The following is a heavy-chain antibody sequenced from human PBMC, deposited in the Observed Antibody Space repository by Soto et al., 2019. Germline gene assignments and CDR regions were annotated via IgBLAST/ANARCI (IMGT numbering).Heavy chain of an antibody. Sequence: QVQLVQSGAEVKKPGASVKVSCKASGYSFSTYDINWVRQAAGQGLEWMGWVNPKSGNTDYAQRVRGRVTMTSNTSISTAYMELSALTPEDTAVYYCARPYCDSTSCYTDWFDHWGQGTLVTVAS. CDR2: VNPKSGNT. CDR3: ARPYCDSTSCYTDWFDH. J-gene: IGHJ5*02. D-gene: IGHD2-2*02. CDR1: GYSFSTYD. V-gene: IGHV1-8*01.